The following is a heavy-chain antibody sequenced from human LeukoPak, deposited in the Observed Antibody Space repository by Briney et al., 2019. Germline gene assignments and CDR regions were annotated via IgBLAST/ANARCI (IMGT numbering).Heavy chain of an antibody. V-gene: IGHV3-23*01. CDR3: AKDLDCSSTNCYPDY. CDR1: GFTFSSSA. CDR2: ISGSSGST. J-gene: IGHJ4*02. Sequence: PGGSLRLSCAASGFTFSSSAMSWVRQAPGKGLEWVSAISGSSGSTYYADSVKGRFTISRDNSKNTPYLQMNSLRAEDTAVYYCAKDLDCSSTNCYPDYWGQGTLVTVSS. D-gene: IGHD2-2*01.